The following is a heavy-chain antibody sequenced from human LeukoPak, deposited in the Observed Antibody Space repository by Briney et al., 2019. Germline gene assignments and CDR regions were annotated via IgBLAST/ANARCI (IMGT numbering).Heavy chain of an antibody. Sequence: ASVKVSCKASGYTFTGYYMHWVRQAPGQGLEWMGWINPNSGGTNYAQKFQGRVTMTRDTSISTAYVELSRLRSDDTAEYYCARASSVNYYDSSGYLSAYYYGMDVWGQGTTVTVSS. CDR3: ARASSVNYYDSSGYLSAYYYGMDV. J-gene: IGHJ6*02. CDR1: GYTFTGYY. D-gene: IGHD3-22*01. V-gene: IGHV1-2*02. CDR2: INPNSGGT.